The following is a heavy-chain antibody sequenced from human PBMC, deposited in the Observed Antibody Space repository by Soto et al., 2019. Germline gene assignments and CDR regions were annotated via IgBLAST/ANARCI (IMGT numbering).Heavy chain of an antibody. CDR3: AREGYDILTGYHYYYGMDV. D-gene: IGHD3-9*01. CDR2: INPNSGGT. Sequence: ASVKVSCKASGYTFTGYYMHWVRQAPGQGLEWMGWINPNSGGTNYAQKFQGRVTMTRDTSISTAYMELSRLRSDDTVVYYCAREGYDILTGYHYYYGMDVWGQGTTVTVSS. J-gene: IGHJ6*02. CDR1: GYTFTGYY. V-gene: IGHV1-2*02.